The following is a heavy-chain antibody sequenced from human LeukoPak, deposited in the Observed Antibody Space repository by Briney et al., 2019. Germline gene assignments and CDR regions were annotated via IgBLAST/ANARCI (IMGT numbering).Heavy chain of an antibody. Sequence: PSETLSLTCTVSGGSISSNYWNWIRQPAGKGLEWIGHIYTSGSTNYNPSLKSRVTMSLDTSKNQFSLKLSSVTAADTAVYYCAREAIFGLVTQYWYFDLWGRGTLVTVSS. J-gene: IGHJ2*01. CDR1: GGSISSNY. CDR2: IYTSGST. D-gene: IGHD3/OR15-3a*01. V-gene: IGHV4-4*07. CDR3: AREAIFGLVTQYWYFDL.